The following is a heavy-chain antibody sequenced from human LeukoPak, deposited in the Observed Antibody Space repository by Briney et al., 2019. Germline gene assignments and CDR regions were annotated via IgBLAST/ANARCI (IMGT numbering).Heavy chain of an antibody. CDR1: GFAFSDYT. D-gene: IGHD3-10*01. CDR3: ARDGLASYDY. CDR2: ISSNSRYI. Sequence: GGSLRLSCAASGFAFSDYTINWVRQAPGKGLEWVSSISSNSRYIYYADSVKGRLTISRDNAENSVYLQMNSLRAEDTAVYFCARDGLASYDYWGQGTLVPVSS. J-gene: IGHJ4*02. V-gene: IGHV3-21*01.